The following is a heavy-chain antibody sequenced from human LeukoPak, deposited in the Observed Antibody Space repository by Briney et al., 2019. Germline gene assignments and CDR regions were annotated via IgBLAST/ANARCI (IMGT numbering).Heavy chain of an antibody. D-gene: IGHD3-22*01. CDR3: ARLTDDSSGYLDS. J-gene: IGHJ4*02. CDR2: IYYSGSN. CDR1: GGSIFTSTYN. Sequence: SETLSLTCTVSGGSIFTSTYNWGWGWIRQPPGKGLEWVGTIYYSGSNYNNAPLKSRVTMSVDTSKNQVFLKLNSVTAADTAVYYCARLTDDSSGYLDSWGQGTLVTVSS. V-gene: IGHV4-39*01.